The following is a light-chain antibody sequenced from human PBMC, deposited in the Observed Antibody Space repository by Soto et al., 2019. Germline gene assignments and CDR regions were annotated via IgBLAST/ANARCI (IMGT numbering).Light chain of an antibody. V-gene: IGLV2-8*01. Sequence: QSALTQPPSASGSPGQSVTISCTGTSSDVGGYNYVSWYQQLPDKAPKLMIYEVSKRPSGVPDRFSGSKSGNTASLTVSGLRAEDEADYYGSSYAGSNNLVVFGGGTKLTVL. J-gene: IGLJ2*01. CDR2: EVS. CDR1: SSDVGGYNY. CDR3: SSYAGSNNLVV.